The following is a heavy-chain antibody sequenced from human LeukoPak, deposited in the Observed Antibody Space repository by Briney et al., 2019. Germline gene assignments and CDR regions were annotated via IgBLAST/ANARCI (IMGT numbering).Heavy chain of an antibody. CDR3: AREFYYDSSGDFHY. D-gene: IGHD3-22*01. V-gene: IGHV3-21*01. CDR1: GFTFSSYN. Sequence: GGSLRLSCAASGFTFSSYNMNWVRQAPGKGLEWVSSITSSSSYIYYADSVKGRFTISRDNAKNSLYLQMDSLRAEDTAVYFCAREFYYDSSGDFHYWGQGTLVTVSS. J-gene: IGHJ1*01. CDR2: ITSSSSYI.